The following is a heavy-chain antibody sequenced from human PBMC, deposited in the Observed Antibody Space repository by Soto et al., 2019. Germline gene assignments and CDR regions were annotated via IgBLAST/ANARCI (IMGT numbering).Heavy chain of an antibody. CDR1: GYTFTSYY. V-gene: IGHV1-46*03. CDR2: INPSGGST. Sequence: ASVKVSCKASGYTFTSYYLHWVRQAPGQGFEWMGIINPSGGSTRYAQKLQARVTMTRDTSTSTVYMELSSLRSEDTAVYYCARDFTYSDFWSGYYTGIATDFDYWG. J-gene: IGHJ4*01. D-gene: IGHD3-3*01. CDR3: ARDFTYSDFWSGYYTGIATDFDY.